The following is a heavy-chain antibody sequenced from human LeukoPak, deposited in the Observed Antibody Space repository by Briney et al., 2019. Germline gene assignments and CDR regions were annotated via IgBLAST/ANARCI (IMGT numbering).Heavy chain of an antibody. CDR2: IGGSGGVT. D-gene: IGHD2-2*01. J-gene: IGHJ5*02. Sequence: HAGGSLRLSCAASGFTVSTYALTWVRQAPAKGLEWVSTIGGSGGVTYYAYSVKGRFTISRDNSKNTLYLQMKSLRAEDTDVYYCAKDGRGGDCTSASCTNWFGPWGQGTLVTVSS. V-gene: IGHV3-23*01. CDR1: GFTVSTYA. CDR3: AKDGRGGDCTSASCTNWFGP.